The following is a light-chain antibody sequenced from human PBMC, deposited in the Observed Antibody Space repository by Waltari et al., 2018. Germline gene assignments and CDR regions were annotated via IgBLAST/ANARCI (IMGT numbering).Light chain of an antibody. CDR2: RNN. J-gene: IGLJ2*01. V-gene: IGLV1-47*01. CDR3: AAWDDSLSGL. CDR1: SSNLGSNY. Sequence: QSVLTQPPSASGTPGQRVTISCSGSSSNLGSNYVYWYQQLPGTAPKLLIHRNNQRPSGVPDRFSGSKSGTSASLAISGLRSEDEADYYCAAWDDSLSGLFGGGTKLTVL.